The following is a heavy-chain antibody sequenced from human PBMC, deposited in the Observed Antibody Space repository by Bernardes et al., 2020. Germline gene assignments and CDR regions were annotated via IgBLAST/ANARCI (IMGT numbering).Heavy chain of an antibody. J-gene: IGHJ6*04. CDR3: ARPILDTARHYYYGMDV. CDR2: MNPNSGNT. Sequence: ASVKDSCKASGYTFTRYDINWVRQATGQGLEWMGWMNPNSGNTGYAQKFQGRVTMTRNTPISTAYRELSSRRSEDTAVSSCARPILDTARHYYYGMDVWRKGPTVTFSS. CDR1: GYTFTRYD. D-gene: IGHD5-18*01. V-gene: IGHV1-8*01.